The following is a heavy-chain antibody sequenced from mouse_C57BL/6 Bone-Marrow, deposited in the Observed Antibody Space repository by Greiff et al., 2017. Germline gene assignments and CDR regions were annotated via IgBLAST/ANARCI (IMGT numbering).Heavy chain of an antibody. V-gene: IGHV1-81*01. CDR3: ARSRDYDYSWFAY. D-gene: IGHD2-4*01. CDR2: IYPRSGNT. J-gene: IGHJ3*01. Sequence: QSCKASGYTFTSYGISWVKQRTGQGLEWIGEIYPRSGNTYYNEKFKGKATLTADKSSSTAYMELRSLTSEDSAVYFCARSRDYDYSWFAYWGQGTLVTVSA. CDR1: GYTFTSYG.